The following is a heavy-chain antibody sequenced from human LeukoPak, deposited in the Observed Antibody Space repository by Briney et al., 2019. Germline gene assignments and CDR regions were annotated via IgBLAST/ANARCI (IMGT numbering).Heavy chain of an antibody. Sequence: PGGSLRLSXAASGFTFSSYGMHWVRQAPGKGLEWVAFIRYDGSNKYYADSVKGRFTISRDNSKNTLYLQMNSLRAEDTAVYYCVQNGGRYFDYWGQGTLVTVSS. V-gene: IGHV3-30*02. CDR2: IRYDGSNK. D-gene: IGHD2-15*01. J-gene: IGHJ4*02. CDR1: GFTFSSYG. CDR3: VQNGGRYFDY.